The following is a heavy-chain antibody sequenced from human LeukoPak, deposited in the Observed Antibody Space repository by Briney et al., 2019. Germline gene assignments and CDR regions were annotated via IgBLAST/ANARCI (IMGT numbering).Heavy chain of an antibody. CDR2: IYYTGSS. J-gene: IGHJ4*02. CDR1: GGSISSYY. CDR3: ARLQTYYFDY. Sequence: SETLSLTCSVSGGSISSYYWSWVRQSPGKGLEWIGYIYYTGSSHYNPSIKSRVSVSVDTSKNQLSLRLSSVTAADTAVYYCARLQTYYFDYWGQGTLVTVSS. V-gene: IGHV4-59*08.